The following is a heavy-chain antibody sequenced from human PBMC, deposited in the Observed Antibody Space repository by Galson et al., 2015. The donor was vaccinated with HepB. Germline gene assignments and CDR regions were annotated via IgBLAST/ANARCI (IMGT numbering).Heavy chain of an antibody. CDR3: SLVVPAAMGWFDP. CDR1: GGSFSGYY. V-gene: IGHV4-34*01. CDR2: INHSGST. J-gene: IGHJ5*02. D-gene: IGHD2-2*01. Sequence: TLSLTCAVYGGSFSGYYWSWIRQPPGKGLEWIGEINHSGSTNYNPSLKSRVTISVDTSKNQFSLKLSSVTAADTAVYYCSLVVPAAMGWFDPWGQGTLVTVSS.